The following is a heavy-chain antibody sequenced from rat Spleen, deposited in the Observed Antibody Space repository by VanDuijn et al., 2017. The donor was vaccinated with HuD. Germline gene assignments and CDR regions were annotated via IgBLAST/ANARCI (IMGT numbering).Heavy chain of an antibody. CDR1: GFIFSDYN. Sequence: EVQLVESDGGLVQPGRSLKLSCAASGFIFSDYNMAWVRQAPKKGLEWVATMIYDGSRTFYRDSVKGRFTISRDNAKSTLSLQMNSLKSEDTATYFCTMGSHYHDVPYYYEYWGQGVMVTVSA. J-gene: IGHJ2*01. CDR3: TMGSHYHDVPYYYEY. CDR2: MIYDGSRT. D-gene: IGHD1-12*02. V-gene: IGHV5S10*01.